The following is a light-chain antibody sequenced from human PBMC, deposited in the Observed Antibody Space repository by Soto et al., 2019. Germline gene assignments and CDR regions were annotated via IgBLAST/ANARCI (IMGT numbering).Light chain of an antibody. Sequence: DIQMTQPPSTLSASVGDRVTITCRASQSISSWLAWYQQKPGKAPKLLIYDASSLESGVPSRFSGSGSGTEFTLSISSLQPDDFATYYCQQYNSYSYTFGQGTK. CDR1: QSISSW. V-gene: IGKV1-5*01. J-gene: IGKJ2*01. CDR3: QQYNSYSYT. CDR2: DAS.